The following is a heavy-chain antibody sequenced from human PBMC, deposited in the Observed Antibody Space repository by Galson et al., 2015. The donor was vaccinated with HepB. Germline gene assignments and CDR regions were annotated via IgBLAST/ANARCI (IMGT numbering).Heavy chain of an antibody. CDR2: ISDSGYRT. CDR1: GCRFSSYA. CDR3: ARLYSNTWFDAFDI. V-gene: IGHV3-23*01. Sequence: SLRLSCAASGCRFSSYAMSWVRQAPGKGLEWVASISDSGYRTDYADSVKGRCTISRDNSKNTVYLQLNSLRVEDTAVYYCARLYSNTWFDAFDIWGQGTTVTVSS. D-gene: IGHD6-13*01. J-gene: IGHJ3*02.